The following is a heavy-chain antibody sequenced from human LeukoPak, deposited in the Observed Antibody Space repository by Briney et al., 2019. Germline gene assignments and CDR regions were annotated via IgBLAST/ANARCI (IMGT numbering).Heavy chain of an antibody. V-gene: IGHV1-3*01. CDR3: ARVYCSSTSCHYYFDY. D-gene: IGHD2-2*01. Sequence: ASVKVSCKASGYTFTTYVMHWVRQAPGQRLEWMGWMNGGNGNTEYSQKFQGRVTITRDTSASTAYMELSSLRSEDTAVYYCARVYCSSTSCHYYFDYWGQGTLVTVSS. J-gene: IGHJ4*02. CDR1: GYTFTTYV. CDR2: MNGGNGNT.